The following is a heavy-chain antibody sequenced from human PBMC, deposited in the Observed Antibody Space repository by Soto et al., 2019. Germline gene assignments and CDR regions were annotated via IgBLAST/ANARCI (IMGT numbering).Heavy chain of an antibody. V-gene: IGHV4-4*07. CDR3: ARGGQDFWSGPFDY. Sequence: PSETLSLTCTVSGGSISNYYCNWIRQPAGKGLEWIGRIDTSGSTNYNPSLKSRVTMSVDTSKQEFSLKLSSVTAADTALYYRARGGQDFWSGPFDYWGRGALVT. D-gene: IGHD3-3*01. CDR2: IDTSGST. CDR1: GGSISNYY. J-gene: IGHJ4*02.